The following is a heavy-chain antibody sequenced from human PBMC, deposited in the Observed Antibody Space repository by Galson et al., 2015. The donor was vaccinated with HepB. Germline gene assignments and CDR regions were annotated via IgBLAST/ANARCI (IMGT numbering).Heavy chain of an antibody. Sequence: LRLSCAASGFTFRDYWMHWVRQPPGKGLVWVSRINSDGSNTNYADSVKGRFTISRDNAKNTLYLQMNSLRAEDTALYYCAKDGGDGYNNQFDYWGQGTLVTVSS. CDR1: GFTFRDYW. V-gene: IGHV3-74*01. J-gene: IGHJ4*02. CDR3: AKDGGDGYNNQFDY. CDR2: INSDGSNT. D-gene: IGHD5-24*01.